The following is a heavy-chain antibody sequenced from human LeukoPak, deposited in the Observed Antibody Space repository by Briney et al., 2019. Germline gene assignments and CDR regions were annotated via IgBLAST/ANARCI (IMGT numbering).Heavy chain of an antibody. D-gene: IGHD2-8*01. Sequence: PSETLSLTCSVCGGSISGYYWSWIRQPPGKGLELIGHIHSNGRTNSNPSLKSRVTISVDTFKNQFSLNLISVTAADTAVYYCARYYCPNGVCQGFDYWGQGTLVTVSS. CDR2: IHSNGRT. CDR1: GGSISGYY. V-gene: IGHV4-59*01. J-gene: IGHJ4*02. CDR3: ARYYCPNGVCQGFDY.